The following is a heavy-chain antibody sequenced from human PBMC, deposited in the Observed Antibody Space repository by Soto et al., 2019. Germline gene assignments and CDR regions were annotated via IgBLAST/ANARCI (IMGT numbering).Heavy chain of an antibody. CDR1: GFTFSSYA. J-gene: IGHJ4*02. D-gene: IGHD4-17*01. CDR2: ISGSGSST. V-gene: IGHV3-23*01. Sequence: EVQLLESGGGLVQPGGSLRLSCAASGFTFSSYAMSWVRQAPGKGLEWVSAISGSGSSTYYADSVKGRFTISRDNSKNTLYLQMNSLRAEDTAVYYCAKDGTVTSAFDYWGQGTLVTVSS. CDR3: AKDGTVTSAFDY.